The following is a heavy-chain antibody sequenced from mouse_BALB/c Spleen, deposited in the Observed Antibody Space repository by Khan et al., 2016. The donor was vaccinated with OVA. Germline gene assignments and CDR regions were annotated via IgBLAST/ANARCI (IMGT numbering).Heavy chain of an antibody. J-gene: IGHJ4*01. Sequence: QVRLQQSGPELVKPGALVKISCKASGYTFTAYDINWVKQRPGQGLEWIGWIYPGDGTTEYSENFKGKATLTADTSSNTAYMQLSSLTSEKSAVYFCAREGLRGVAMDYWSQGTSVSVSS. D-gene: IGHD2-4*01. V-gene: IGHV1S56*01. CDR3: AREGLRGVAMDY. CDR2: IYPGDGTT. CDR1: GYTFTAYD.